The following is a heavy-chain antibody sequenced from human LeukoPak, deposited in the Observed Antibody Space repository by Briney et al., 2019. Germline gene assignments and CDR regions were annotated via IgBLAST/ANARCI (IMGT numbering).Heavy chain of an antibody. CDR3: ARDYPLAYGVAGEASSDY. J-gene: IGHJ4*02. D-gene: IGHD4-17*01. CDR2: ISSGGSTT. Sequence: GGSLRLSCAASGFSFSDYYIIWIRQAPGKGLEWVAYISSGGSTTYYADSVKGRFTISRDNAQRSVYLQINSLRVEDTAVYYCARDYPLAYGVAGEASSDYWGQGTLVTVSS. CDR1: GFSFSDYY. V-gene: IGHV3-11*01.